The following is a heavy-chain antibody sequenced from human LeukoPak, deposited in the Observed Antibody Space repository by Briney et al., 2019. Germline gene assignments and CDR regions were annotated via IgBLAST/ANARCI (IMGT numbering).Heavy chain of an antibody. CDR1: GYTFTSYD. J-gene: IGHJ4*02. Sequence: ASVNVSCKASGYTFTSYDINWVRQATGQGLEWMGWMNPNSGNTGYAQKFQGRVTMTRNTSISTAYMELSSLRSEDTAVYYCARGYSNYLYYFDYWGQGTLVTVSS. V-gene: IGHV1-8*01. CDR3: ARGYSNYLYYFDY. CDR2: MNPNSGNT. D-gene: IGHD4-11*01.